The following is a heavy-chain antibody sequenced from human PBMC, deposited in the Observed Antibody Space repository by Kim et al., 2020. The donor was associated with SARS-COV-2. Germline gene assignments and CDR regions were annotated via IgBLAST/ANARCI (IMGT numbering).Heavy chain of an antibody. CDR2: VSGGGGSV. J-gene: IGHJ4*02. Sequence: GGSLRLSCAVSGFTFSTYAMHWVRRAPGKGPEWVSAVSGGGGSVNYADSVRGRFTISRDNSKNTLSLQMSSLRAEDTAIYYCAKALGSTMWNSFDYWGQGTLVTVSS. CDR3: AKALGSTMWNSFDY. D-gene: IGHD3-10*02. V-gene: IGHV3-23*01. CDR1: GFTFSTYA.